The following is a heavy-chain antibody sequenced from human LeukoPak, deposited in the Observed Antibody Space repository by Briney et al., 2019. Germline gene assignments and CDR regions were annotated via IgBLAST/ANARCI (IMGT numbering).Heavy chain of an antibody. Sequence: GGSLRLSCVASGFIFRNYAIHWVRQAPGKGLEWVAVISYDGSNSYYANSVKGRFTVSRDNSENTLSLQMSSLRPEDTAVYYCAREGPSPVVPVTHWFDPWGQGTLVSVSS. CDR1: GFIFRNYA. J-gene: IGHJ5*02. CDR3: AREGPSPVVPVTHWFDP. D-gene: IGHD2-2*01. CDR2: ISYDGSNS. V-gene: IGHV3-30-3*01.